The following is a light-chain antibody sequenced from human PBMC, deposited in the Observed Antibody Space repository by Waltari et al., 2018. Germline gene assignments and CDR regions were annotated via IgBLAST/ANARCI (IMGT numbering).Light chain of an antibody. Sequence: DIVMTQSPDSLALSLGESATIRYNSRQSILYTSNDKNYLAWYQQKPGQPPKLLIYWASTRESGVPDRFSGSGSGTDFTLTISSLQAEDVAVYYCQQYYSRRTFGQGTKVEIK. CDR3: QQYYSRRT. J-gene: IGKJ1*01. V-gene: IGKV4-1*01. CDR2: WAS. CDR1: QSILYTSNDKNY.